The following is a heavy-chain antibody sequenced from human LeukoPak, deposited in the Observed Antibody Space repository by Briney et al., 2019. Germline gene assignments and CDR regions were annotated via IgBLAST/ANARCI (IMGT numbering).Heavy chain of an antibody. J-gene: IGHJ6*03. Sequence: SETLSLTCTVSGGSISSSSYYWGWIRQPPGKGLEWIGSIYYSGSTYYNPSHKSRVTISVDTSKNQFSLKLSSVTAADTAVYYCARELHSGSYWDGAYYMDVWGKGTTVTVSS. V-gene: IGHV4-39*07. D-gene: IGHD1-26*01. CDR3: ARELHSGSYWDGAYYMDV. CDR1: GGSISSSSYY. CDR2: IYYSGST.